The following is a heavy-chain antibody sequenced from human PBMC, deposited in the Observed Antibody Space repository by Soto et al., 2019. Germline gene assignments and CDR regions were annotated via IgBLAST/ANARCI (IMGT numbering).Heavy chain of an antibody. CDR1: GGSISSSSYY. Sequence: ETLSLTCTVSGGSISSSSYYWGWIRQPPGKGLEWIGSIYYSGSTYYNPSLKSRVTISVDTSKNQFPLKLSSVTAADTAVYYCARLGGIAAAGTGDYYYGMDVWGQGTTVTVSS. J-gene: IGHJ6*02. CDR2: IYYSGST. CDR3: ARLGGIAAAGTGDYYYGMDV. V-gene: IGHV4-39*01. D-gene: IGHD6-13*01.